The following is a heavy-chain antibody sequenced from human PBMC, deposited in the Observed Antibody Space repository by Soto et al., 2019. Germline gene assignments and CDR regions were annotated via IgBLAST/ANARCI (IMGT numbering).Heavy chain of an antibody. CDR3: ARVRGGMDV. V-gene: IGHV3-9*01. D-gene: IGHD3-10*01. J-gene: IGHJ6*04. CDR1: GFTFDDYA. CDR2: ISWNSGSI. Sequence: EVQLVESGGGLVQPGRSLRLSCAASGFTFDDYAMHWVRQAPGKGLEWVSGISWNSGSIGYADSVKGRFTISRDNAKNSLYLQMNSLRAEDTALYYCARVRGGMDVWGKGTTVTVSS.